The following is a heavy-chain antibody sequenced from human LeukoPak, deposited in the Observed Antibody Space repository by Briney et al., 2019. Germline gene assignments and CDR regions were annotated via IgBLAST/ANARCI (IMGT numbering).Heavy chain of an antibody. CDR1: GGSLSGYY. D-gene: IGHD3-22*01. Sequence: SETLSLTCAVDGGSLSGYYWSWIRQPPGKGLEWIGEINYSGDTSYNPSLKSRVTISVDTSKDQFSLTVRSVTAADTAVYYCARGRHDITMIVVVMTSVSYYLDVWGKGTTVTVS. J-gene: IGHJ6*03. CDR2: INYSGDT. CDR3: ARGRHDITMIVVVMTSVSYYLDV. V-gene: IGHV4-34*01.